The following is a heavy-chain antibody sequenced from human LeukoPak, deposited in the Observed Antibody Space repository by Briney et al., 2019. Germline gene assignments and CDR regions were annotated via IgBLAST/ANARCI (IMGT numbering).Heavy chain of an antibody. J-gene: IGHJ4*02. CDR1: GFAFSDYY. V-gene: IGHV3-66*01. CDR3: ARDSSGPLY. Sequence: PGGSLRLSCAASGFAFSDYYMSWVRQAPGKGLEWVSVIYSGGGTYYADSVKGRFTISRDNSKNTLYLQMNSLRAEDTAVYYCARDSSGPLYWGQGTLVTVSA. D-gene: IGHD3-22*01. CDR2: IYSGGGT.